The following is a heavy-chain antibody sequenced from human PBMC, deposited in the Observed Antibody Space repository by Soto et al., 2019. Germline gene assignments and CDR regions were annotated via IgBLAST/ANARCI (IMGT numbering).Heavy chain of an antibody. CDR2: ISYDGSNK. Sequence: PGGSLRLSCAASGFTFSSYAMHWVRQAPGKGLEWVAVISYDGSNKNYADSVKGRFTISRDNSKNTLYVQMNSLRAEDMAVYYFARGYDVWSGYYYPYGMDVWGQGTTVTVSS. V-gene: IGHV3-30-3*01. J-gene: IGHJ6*02. D-gene: IGHD3-3*01. CDR3: ARGYDVWSGYYYPYGMDV. CDR1: GFTFSSYA.